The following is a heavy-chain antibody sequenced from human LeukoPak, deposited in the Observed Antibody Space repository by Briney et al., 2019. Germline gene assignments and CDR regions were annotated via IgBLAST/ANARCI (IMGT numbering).Heavy chain of an antibody. CDR2: IYYSGST. D-gene: IGHD5-24*01. CDR3: ARGTRDGYNYRGDFDY. CDR1: GGPISSYY. J-gene: IGHJ4*02. V-gene: IGHV4-59*01. Sequence: SETLSLTCTVSGGPISSYYWSWIRQPPGKGLEWIGYIYYSGSTNYNPSLKSRVTISVDTSKNQFSLKLSSVTAADTAVYYCARGTRDGYNYRGDFDYWGQGTLVTVSS.